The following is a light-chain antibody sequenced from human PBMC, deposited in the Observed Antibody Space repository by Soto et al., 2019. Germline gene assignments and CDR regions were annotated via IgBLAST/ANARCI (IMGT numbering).Light chain of an antibody. J-gene: IGKJ4*01. V-gene: IGKV1-39*01. CDR2: AAS. Sequence: DIQMTQSPSSLSASVGDRVTITCRASQSITTYLNWYRQKPGKAPKLLIYAASSLQSGVPSRFSGSGSETEFTLSISSLQPEDFATYFCQQIYSDPLNFGGGTTVDIK. CDR3: QQIYSDPLN. CDR1: QSITTY.